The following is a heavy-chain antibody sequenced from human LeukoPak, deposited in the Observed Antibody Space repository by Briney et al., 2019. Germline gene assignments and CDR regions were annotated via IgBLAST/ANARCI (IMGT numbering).Heavy chain of an antibody. CDR2: IRSKANSYAT. CDR1: GFTFSGSA. D-gene: IGHD2-2*01. CDR3: TSRSQDYRSSTSCYDRS. Sequence: GGSLRLSCAASGFTFSGSAMHWVRQASGKGLEWVGRIRSKANSYATAYAASVKGRFTISRDDSKNTAYLQMNSLKTEDTAVYYCTSRSQDYRSSTSCYDRSRGQGTLVTVSS. V-gene: IGHV3-73*01. J-gene: IGHJ4*02.